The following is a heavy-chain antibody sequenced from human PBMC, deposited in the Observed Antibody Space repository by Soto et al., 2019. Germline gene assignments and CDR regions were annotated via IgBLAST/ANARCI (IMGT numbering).Heavy chain of an antibody. D-gene: IGHD3-10*01. V-gene: IGHV4-59*02. CDR1: DDSGGSDY. J-gene: IGHJ4*02. CDR3: AAMPQHFYGSGSYWYYFHY. CDR2: IYYTGST. Sequence: SETLSLTCSVSDDSGGSDYWSWIRQPPGKGLEWIGYIYYTGSTDYNPSLKSRVSISIDVSKNQFSLRLKSVTAADTAVYYCAAMPQHFYGSGSYWYYFHYWAQGTPVTVSS.